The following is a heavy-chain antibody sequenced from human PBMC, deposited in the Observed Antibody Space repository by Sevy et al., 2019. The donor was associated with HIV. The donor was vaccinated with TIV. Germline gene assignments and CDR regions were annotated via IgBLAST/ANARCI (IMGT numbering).Heavy chain of an antibody. J-gene: IGHJ6*03. Sequence: GGSLRLSCAASGFTFSSYGMHWVRQAPGKGLEWVAVIWYDGSNKYYADSVKGRFTISRDNSKNTLYLQMNSLRAEDTAVYYCARGPHRIAVAGIGDYYYMDVWGKGTTVTVSS. CDR3: ARGPHRIAVAGIGDYYYMDV. D-gene: IGHD6-19*01. V-gene: IGHV3-33*01. CDR2: IWYDGSNK. CDR1: GFTFSSYG.